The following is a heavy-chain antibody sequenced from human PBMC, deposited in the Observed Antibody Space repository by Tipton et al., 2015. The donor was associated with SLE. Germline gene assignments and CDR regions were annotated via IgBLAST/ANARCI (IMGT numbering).Heavy chain of an antibody. Sequence: LRLSCTVSGGSISSGYYYWTWVRQPAGKGPEWIGHMSDSGDTNYNPSLKSRVTISVDTSRSQISLRLNSVTAADTAIYYCVKGQEVAATNYYYYMDVWGKGTTVTVS. D-gene: IGHD6-19*01. CDR2: MSDSGDT. J-gene: IGHJ6*03. V-gene: IGHV4-61*10. CDR1: GGSISSGYYY. CDR3: VKGQEVAATNYYYYMDV.